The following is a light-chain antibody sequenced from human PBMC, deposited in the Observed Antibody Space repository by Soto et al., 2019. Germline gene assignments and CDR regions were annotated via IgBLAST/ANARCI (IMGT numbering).Light chain of an antibody. J-gene: IGLJ1*01. CDR3: ISYTGSSTSYV. CDR2: EVY. CDR1: SSDIGAYNY. Sequence: QSALTQPASVSGSPGQSITIPCSGTSSDIGAYNYVAWYQQFPGKTPKLIIYEVYNRPSGVSSRFSGSKSGNTASLTISGLQAEDEADYYCISYTGSSTSYVFGPGTKVTVL. V-gene: IGLV2-14*01.